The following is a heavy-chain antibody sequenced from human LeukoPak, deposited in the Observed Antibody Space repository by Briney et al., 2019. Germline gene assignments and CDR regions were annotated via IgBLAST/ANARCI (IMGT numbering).Heavy chain of an antibody. D-gene: IGHD3-10*01. CDR2: ISGSGGST. CDR3: AKDPLWFGELLYYFDY. Sequence: GGSLRLSCAASGFIFSSYAMSWVRQAPGKGLEWVSAISGSGGSTYYADSVKGRFTISRDNSKNTLYLQMNSLRAEDTAVYYCAKDPLWFGELLYYFDYWGQGTLVTVSS. V-gene: IGHV3-23*01. J-gene: IGHJ4*02. CDR1: GFIFSSYA.